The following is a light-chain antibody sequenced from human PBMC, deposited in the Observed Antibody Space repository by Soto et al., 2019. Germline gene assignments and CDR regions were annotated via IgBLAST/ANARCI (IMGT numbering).Light chain of an antibody. J-gene: IGLJ1*01. CDR2: EGT. CDR3: CSYAGDYMFV. Sequence: QSALTQPAYVSGSPGQSITISCTGTNSEVGSDKLVSWFQQHPGKVHKVMIYEGTKRPSGVSDRFSGSKSDNTASLTISGLQAEDEGDYYCCSYAGDYMFVFGTGTKVTVL. CDR1: NSEVGSDKL. V-gene: IGLV2-23*01.